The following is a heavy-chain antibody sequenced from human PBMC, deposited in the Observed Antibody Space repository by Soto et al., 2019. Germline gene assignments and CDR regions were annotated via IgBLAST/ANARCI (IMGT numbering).Heavy chain of an antibody. CDR3: ATSGGFCSGGSCYSIDWFDP. J-gene: IGHJ5*02. V-gene: IGHV1-24*01. CDR1: GYTLTELS. D-gene: IGHD2-15*01. Sequence: ASVKVSCKVSGYTLTELSMHWVRQAPGKGLEWMGGFDPEDGETIYAQKFQGRVTMTEDTSTDTAYMELSSLRSEDTAVYYCATSGGFCSGGSCYSIDWFDPWGQGTLVTVSS. CDR2: FDPEDGET.